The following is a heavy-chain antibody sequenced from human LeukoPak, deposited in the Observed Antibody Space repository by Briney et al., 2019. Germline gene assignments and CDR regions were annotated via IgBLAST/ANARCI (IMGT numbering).Heavy chain of an antibody. D-gene: IGHD1-1*01. CDR1: GYTFTEYY. V-gene: IGHV1-2*02. Sequence: ASVTVSFTSSGYTFTEYYLNWMRQAPGQGLEGMGWISPYSGATHYAQIFQGRLTMTRDTSITTAYMEVSSLRSDDSAVYFCARTLTTATWDFWGRGTLVSV. J-gene: IGHJ4*02. CDR2: ISPYSGAT. CDR3: ARTLTTATWDF.